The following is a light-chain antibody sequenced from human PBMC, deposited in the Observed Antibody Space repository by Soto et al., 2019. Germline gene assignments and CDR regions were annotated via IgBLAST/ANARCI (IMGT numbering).Light chain of an antibody. Sequence: QSVLTQPPSASGTPGQRVTISCSGSSSNIGSNTVNWYQQLPGTAPKLLSYSNNQRPSGVPDRFSGSKSGTSASLAISGLQSEDEAEYYCAAWDDSLNGVVFGGGTQLTV. CDR1: SSNIGSNT. CDR3: AAWDDSLNGVV. V-gene: IGLV1-44*01. J-gene: IGLJ2*01. CDR2: SNN.